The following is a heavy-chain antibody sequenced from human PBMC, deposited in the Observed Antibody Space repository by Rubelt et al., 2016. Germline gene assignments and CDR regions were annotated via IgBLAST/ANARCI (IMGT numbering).Heavy chain of an antibody. V-gene: IGHV3-53*01. CDR1: GFTVSSNY. D-gene: IGHD1-7*01. Sequence: SGFTVSSNYMSWVRQAPGKGLEWVSVIYSGGSTYYADSVKGRFTISRDNSKNTLYLQMSSLRAEDTAVYYCARGRELYYYGMDVWGQGTTVTVSS. CDR3: ARGRELYYYGMDV. J-gene: IGHJ6*02. CDR2: IYSGGST.